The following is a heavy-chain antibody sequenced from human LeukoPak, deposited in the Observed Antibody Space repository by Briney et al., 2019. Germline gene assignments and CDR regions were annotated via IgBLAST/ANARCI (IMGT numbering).Heavy chain of an antibody. CDR2: ISGSGSYT. V-gene: IGHV3-23*01. CDR1: GFTFSSYA. CDR3: AKRRYDSSGHFDS. J-gene: IGHJ4*02. D-gene: IGHD3-22*01. Sequence: GGSLRLSCAASGFTFSSYAMSWVRQAPGKGLEWVSAISGSGSYTDYADSVKGRFTISKDNSKNTLYMRMSSLRAEDTAVYYCAKRRYDSSGHFDSWGQGTLVTVSS.